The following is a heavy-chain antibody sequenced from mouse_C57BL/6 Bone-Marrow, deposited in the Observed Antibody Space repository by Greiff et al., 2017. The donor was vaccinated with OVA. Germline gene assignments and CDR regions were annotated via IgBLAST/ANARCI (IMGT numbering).Heavy chain of an antibody. Sequence: EVKVEESGGGLVKPGGSLKLSCAASGFTFSSYAMSWVRQTPEKRLEWVATISDGGSYTYYPDNVKGRFTISRDNAKNNLYLQMSHLKSEDTAMYYCARDGNQFAYWGQGTLVTVSA. CDR2: ISDGGSYT. CDR1: GFTFSSYA. V-gene: IGHV5-4*01. J-gene: IGHJ3*01. D-gene: IGHD2-1*01. CDR3: ARDGNQFAY.